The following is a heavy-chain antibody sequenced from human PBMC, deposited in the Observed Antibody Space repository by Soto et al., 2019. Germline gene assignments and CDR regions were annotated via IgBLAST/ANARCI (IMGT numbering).Heavy chain of an antibody. CDR1: GFTFTSSA. D-gene: IGHD2-15*01. CDR3: AAAGTGGNPNGPPGH. V-gene: IGHV1-58*01. J-gene: IGHJ4*02. CDR2: IVAGSGNT. Sequence: SVKVSCKASGFTFTSSAVQWVRQARGRGLEWIRWIVAGSGNTNYAQKFQERVTFTRDMSATTAYLELSSLTSEDTAVYFCAAAGTGGNPNGPPGHWGEGTLDTGS.